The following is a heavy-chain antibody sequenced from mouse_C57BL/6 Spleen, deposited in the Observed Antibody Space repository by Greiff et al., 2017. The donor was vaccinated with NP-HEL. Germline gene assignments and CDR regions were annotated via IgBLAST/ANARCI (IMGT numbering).Heavy chain of an antibody. CDR3: ARNSNYEGDY. D-gene: IGHD2-5*01. Sequence: QVTLKVCGPGILQPSQTLSLSCSFSGFSLRTFGMGVGWIRPPSGKGLEWLAHIWWDDDEYYNPALKSRLTISKDTSKNQVFLKIANVDTADTATYYCARNSNYEGDYWGQGTTLTVSS. J-gene: IGHJ2*01. CDR1: GFSLRTFGMG. CDR2: IWWDDDE. V-gene: IGHV8-8*01.